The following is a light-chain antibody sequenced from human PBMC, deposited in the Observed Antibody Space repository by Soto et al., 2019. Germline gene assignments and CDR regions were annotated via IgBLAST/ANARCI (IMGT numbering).Light chain of an antibody. V-gene: IGKV3D-20*02. Sequence: EIVLTQSPGTLSLSLGERATLSCRASQSVSSSYLAWYQQKPGQAPRLLIYDASNRAAGIPARFSGSGSGTDFTLTISSLEPEDFAVYYCQQRSNWPITFGQGTRLE. CDR1: QSVSSSY. CDR3: QQRSNWPIT. J-gene: IGKJ5*01. CDR2: DAS.